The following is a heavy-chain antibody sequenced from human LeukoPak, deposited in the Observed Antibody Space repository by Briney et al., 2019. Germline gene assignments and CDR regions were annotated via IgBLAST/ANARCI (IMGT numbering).Heavy chain of an antibody. CDR3: ARQGGSGSSGAGKYDYDGMDV. CDR1: GYSFASYL. V-gene: IGHV5-51*01. J-gene: IGHJ6*02. D-gene: IGHD3-10*01. Sequence: GESLKISCKGSGYSFASYLIGWVRKMPGKGLEWMGIIYPDDSDTSYSPSFQGQFTISADRSITTAYLQWSSLKASDTAMYYCARQGGSGSSGAGKYDYDGMDVWGQGTTVTVTS. CDR2: IYPDDSDT.